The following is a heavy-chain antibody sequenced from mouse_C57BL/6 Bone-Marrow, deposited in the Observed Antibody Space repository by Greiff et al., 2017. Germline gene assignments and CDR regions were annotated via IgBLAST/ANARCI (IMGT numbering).Heavy chain of an antibody. CDR3: ARYSSYWYFDV. D-gene: IGHD1-1*01. V-gene: IGHV1-64*01. CDR2: IHPNSGST. J-gene: IGHJ1*03. CDR1: GYTFTSYW. Sequence: VKLQQPWAELVKPGASVKLSCKASGYTFTSYWMHWVKQRPGQGLEWIGMIHPNSGSTNYNEKFKSKATLTVDKSSSTAYMQLSSLTSEDSAVYYCARYSSYWYFDVWGTGTTVTVSS.